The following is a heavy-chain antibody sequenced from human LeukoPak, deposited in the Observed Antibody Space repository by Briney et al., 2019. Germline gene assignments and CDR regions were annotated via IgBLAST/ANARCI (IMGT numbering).Heavy chain of an antibody. Sequence: SETLSLTCAVSGGSISSSNWWSWVRQPPGKGLEWIGEIYHSGSTNYNPSLKSRVTISVDTSKNQFSLKLSSVTAADTAVYYCARDLGTTMIVAPGGFDPWGQGTLVTVSS. D-gene: IGHD3-22*01. CDR1: GGSISSSNW. CDR3: ARDLGTTMIVAPGGFDP. CDR2: IYHSGST. J-gene: IGHJ5*02. V-gene: IGHV4-4*02.